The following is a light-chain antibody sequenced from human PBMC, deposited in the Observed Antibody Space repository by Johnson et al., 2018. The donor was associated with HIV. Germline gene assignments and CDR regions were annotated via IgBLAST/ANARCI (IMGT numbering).Light chain of an antibody. CDR2: ENN. J-gene: IGLJ1*01. CDR3: GTWDSSLNAYV. V-gene: IGLV1-51*02. CDR1: SSNIGNNY. Sequence: QSVLTQPPSVSAALGQKVTISCSGSSSNIGNNYVSWYQQLPGTAPKLLIYENNKRPSGIPDRFSGSKSGTSATLGITGLQTGDEADYYCGTWDSSLNAYVFGTGTKVTVL.